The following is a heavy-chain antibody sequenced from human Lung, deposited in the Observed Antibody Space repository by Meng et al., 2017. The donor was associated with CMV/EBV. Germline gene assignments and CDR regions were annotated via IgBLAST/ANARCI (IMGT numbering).Heavy chain of an antibody. CDR1: GFPFNTYW. Sequence: ESXKISXAASGFPFNTYWMSWVRQAPGRGLEWVANIKEDGSDKYYLDSVKGRFTISKDNAKNSLYLQMNSLGAEDTAVYYCARDLGGSEATFDDWGQGTXVTVYS. J-gene: IGHJ4*02. CDR3: ARDLGGSEATFDD. V-gene: IGHV3-7*01. D-gene: IGHD3-16*01. CDR2: IKEDGSDK.